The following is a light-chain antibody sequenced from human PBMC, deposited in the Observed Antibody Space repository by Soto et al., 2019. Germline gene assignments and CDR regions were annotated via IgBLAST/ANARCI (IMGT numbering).Light chain of an antibody. V-gene: IGLV2-23*01. CDR1: SSDVGTYDL. J-gene: IGLJ3*02. CDR3: CSFAGSNSWV. Sequence: QSALTQPPSVSGSPGQSITISCTRTSSDVGTYDLVSWYQHHTGAAPKLMIYEATRRPSGISNRFSGSKSGNTASLTISGLQAEDEADYYCCSFAGSNSWVFGGGTKLTVL. CDR2: EAT.